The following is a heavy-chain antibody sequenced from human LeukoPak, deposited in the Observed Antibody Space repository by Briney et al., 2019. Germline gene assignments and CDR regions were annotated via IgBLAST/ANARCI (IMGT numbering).Heavy chain of an antibody. V-gene: IGHV1-2*02. CDR1: GYTFTGYY. CDR3: ARDASPNADILTGYYHILDWFDP. J-gene: IGHJ5*02. CDR2: INPNSGGT. Sequence: ASVKVSCKASGYTFTGYYIHWVRQAPGQGLEWMGWINPNSGGTNYAQNFQGRVTMTRDTSISTAYMELSRLRSDDTAVYYCARDASPNADILTGYYHILDWFDPWGQGTLVTVSS. D-gene: IGHD3-9*01.